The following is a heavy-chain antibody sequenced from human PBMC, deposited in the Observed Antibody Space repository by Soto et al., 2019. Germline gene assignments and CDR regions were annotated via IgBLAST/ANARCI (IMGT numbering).Heavy chain of an antibody. J-gene: IGHJ4*02. CDR1: GFTFSDYG. D-gene: IGHD2-21*01. CDR3: ARDWGGPTRTRCVAPDY. Sequence: QEQLVESGGGAVQPGRSLRLSCEASGFTFSDYGWHWVRQAPGKGLEWVAVIWYDGSDKYYTDSVKGRFTISRDNSKKTLYLQMNSLRADDTAVYYCARDWGGPTRTRCVAPDYWGQGTLVTVSS. V-gene: IGHV3-33*01. CDR2: IWYDGSDK.